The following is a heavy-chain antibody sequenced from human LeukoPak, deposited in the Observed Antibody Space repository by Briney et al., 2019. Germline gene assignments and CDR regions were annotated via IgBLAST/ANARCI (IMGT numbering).Heavy chain of an antibody. Sequence: ASVKVSCKASGYTFTSYGISWVRQAPGQGLEWMGWISAYNGNTNYAQKLRGRVTITTDTSTSTAYMELRSLRSDDTALYFCARDRRDGDYLDYWGQGTLVTVFS. V-gene: IGHV1-18*01. CDR1: GYTFTSYG. J-gene: IGHJ4*02. D-gene: IGHD4-17*01. CDR3: ARDRRDGDYLDY. CDR2: ISAYNGNT.